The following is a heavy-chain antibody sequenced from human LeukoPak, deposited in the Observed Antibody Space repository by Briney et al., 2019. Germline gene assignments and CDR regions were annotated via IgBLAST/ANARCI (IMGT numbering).Heavy chain of an antibody. CDR1: GYTFTSYD. Sequence: GASVKVSCKASGYTFTSYDINWVRQATGQGLEWMGWMNPNSGNTGYAQKFQGRVTMTRNTSISTAYMELSSLRSEDTAVYYCARITRGAITMIVVVAYSYYFDYWGQGTLVTVSS. V-gene: IGHV1-8*01. D-gene: IGHD3-22*01. CDR3: ARITRGAITMIVVVAYSYYFDY. J-gene: IGHJ4*02. CDR2: MNPNSGNT.